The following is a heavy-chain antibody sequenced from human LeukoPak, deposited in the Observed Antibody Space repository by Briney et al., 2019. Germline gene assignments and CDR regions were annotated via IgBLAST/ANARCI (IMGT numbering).Heavy chain of an antibody. Sequence: GRSLRLSRAASGFTFSNYGMHWVRQAPGKGLEWVAFIRYDGSNKYYADSVKGRFTISRDNSKNTLYLQMNSLRAEDTAVYYCAKDSKRGSSSSFLDYWGQGTLVTVSS. V-gene: IGHV3-30*02. CDR2: IRYDGSNK. D-gene: IGHD6-6*01. J-gene: IGHJ4*02. CDR1: GFTFSNYG. CDR3: AKDSKRGSSSSFLDY.